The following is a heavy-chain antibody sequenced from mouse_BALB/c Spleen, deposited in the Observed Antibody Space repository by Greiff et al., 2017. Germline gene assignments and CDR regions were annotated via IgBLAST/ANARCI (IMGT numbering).Heavy chain of an antibody. D-gene: IGHD1-1*01. CDR1: GYSFTSYW. V-gene: IGHV1S127*01. CDR2: IDPSDSET. Sequence: QVQLQQSGPQLVRPGASVKISCKASGYSFTSYWMHWVKQRPGQGLEWIGMIDPSDSETRLNQKFKDKATLTVDKSSSTAYMQLSSPTSEDSAVYYCARGGDYYGYYFDYWGQGTTLTVSS. J-gene: IGHJ2*01. CDR3: ARGGDYYGYYFDY.